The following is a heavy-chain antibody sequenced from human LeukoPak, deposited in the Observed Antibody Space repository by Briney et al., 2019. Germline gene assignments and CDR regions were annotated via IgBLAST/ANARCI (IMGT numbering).Heavy chain of an antibody. CDR1: GFAFSTFP. Sequence: GGSLRLSCAASGFAFSTFPMHWVRQAPGKGLEWVAVISKDGGRKSYADSVKGRFTMSRDNSKNTLYLEINSLSADDTAVYYCAREGGSSGRAGYFDYWGQGTLVTVSS. CDR2: ISKDGGRK. D-gene: IGHD6-19*01. J-gene: IGHJ4*02. CDR3: AREGGSSGRAGYFDY. V-gene: IGHV3-30-3*01.